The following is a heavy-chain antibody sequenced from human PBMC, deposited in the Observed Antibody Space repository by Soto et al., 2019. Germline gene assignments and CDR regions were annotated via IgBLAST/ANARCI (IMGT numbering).Heavy chain of an antibody. J-gene: IGHJ6*02. V-gene: IGHV3-30*04. CDR3: ARGDREDTAVVIGVRPGEYGVDV. D-gene: IGHD2-15*01. CDR2: ISYNGGNR. Sequence: QVQLVESGGGVVQPGRSLRLSCAASGFTFSNYAMHWVRQAPGKGLECVAVISYNGGNRFYRDYVKCRFTISIDNSKNTVHLQIDSLRYEDAAVYYCARGDREDTAVVIGVRPGEYGVDVWGQGTTVTVSS. CDR1: GFTFSNYA.